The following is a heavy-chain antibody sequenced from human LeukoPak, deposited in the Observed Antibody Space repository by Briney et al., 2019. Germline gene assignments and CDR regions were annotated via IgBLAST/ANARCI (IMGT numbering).Heavy chain of an antibody. V-gene: IGHV3-48*03. CDR3: ARPELPGWSVLFDF. D-gene: IGHD2-15*01. CDR2: ISDGGKTK. CDR1: GFILSSSE. J-gene: IGHJ4*02. Sequence: GGSLRLSCVASGFILSSSEMNWVRQAPGKGLEWVSYISDGGKTKYSADSVKGRFTISRDNAKNSLYLQMNSLRAEDTAVYFCARPELPGWSVLFDFWGQGTLVTVSS.